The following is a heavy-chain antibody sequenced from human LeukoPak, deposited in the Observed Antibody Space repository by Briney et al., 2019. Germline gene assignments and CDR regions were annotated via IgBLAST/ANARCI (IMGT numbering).Heavy chain of an antibody. Sequence: GGSLRLSCAASGFTFGNYAMSWVRQAPGKGLEWVSAISGSGGSTYYADSVQGRFTISRDNSKNTLYLQMSSLRAEDTAVYYCAKSQRYYDILTGYSETYYFDYWGQGTLVTVSS. CDR3: AKSQRYYDILTGYSETYYFDY. J-gene: IGHJ4*02. D-gene: IGHD3-9*01. CDR1: GFTFGNYA. CDR2: ISGSGGST. V-gene: IGHV3-23*01.